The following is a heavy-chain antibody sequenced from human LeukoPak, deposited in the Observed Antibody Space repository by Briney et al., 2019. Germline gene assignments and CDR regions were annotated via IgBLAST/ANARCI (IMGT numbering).Heavy chain of an antibody. CDR2: IQYDGGNK. V-gene: IGHV3-30*02. CDR3: ASCYYDFWSGSGDCHHPFDY. J-gene: IGHJ4*02. D-gene: IGHD3-3*01. CDR1: GFIFKNYG. Sequence: GGSLRLSCGASGFIFKNYGLHWVRQAPGKGLEWVAFIQYDGGNKYYADSVKGRFSISRDNSKNTLYLQMNSLRPDDTAVYYCASCYYDFWSGSGDCHHPFDYWGQGTLVTVSP.